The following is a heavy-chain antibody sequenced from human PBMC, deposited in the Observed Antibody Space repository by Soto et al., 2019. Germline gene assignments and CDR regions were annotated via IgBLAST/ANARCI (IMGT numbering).Heavy chain of an antibody. D-gene: IGHD2-2*02. J-gene: IGHJ3*01. V-gene: IGHV1-18*01. CDR2: INPIKCDT. Sequence: VASVKVSCKASGYTFSTYGITWVRQAHGQGLDWMGWINPIKCDTISAAIFQDRVTMTTDTSTRTAYMELSSLKSDETAVYYCARVKVPAAILGAFDLWGQGTLVTV. CDR3: ARVKVPAAILGAFDL. CDR1: GYTFSTYG.